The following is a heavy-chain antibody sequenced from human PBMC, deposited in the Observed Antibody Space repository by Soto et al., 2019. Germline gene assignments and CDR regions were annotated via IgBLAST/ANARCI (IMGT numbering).Heavy chain of an antibody. Sequence: GASVKGSWKASGYTFTAYTRHWVCQAPGQSLEWMGGIKAGNGNTRYSQEFQGRVTVTRDTSASTVYLEVTSLKSEDTAVYYCSKGYSYY. J-gene: IGHJ6*01. D-gene: IGHD4-4*01. V-gene: IGHV1-3*01. CDR2: IKAGNGNT. CDR3: SKGYSYY. CDR1: GYTFTAYT.